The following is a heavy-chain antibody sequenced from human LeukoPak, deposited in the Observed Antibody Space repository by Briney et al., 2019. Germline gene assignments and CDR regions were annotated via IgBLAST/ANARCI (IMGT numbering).Heavy chain of an antibody. V-gene: IGHV3-33*01. CDR3: ARLSGSFLDY. CDR2: IWYDGSKK. Sequence: PGGSLRLSCAASGFTFSRDGMHWVRQAPGKGLEWVAVIWYDGSKKYYADSVKGRFTISRDNSKNTLYLQMNSPRAEDTAVYYCARLSGSFLDYWGQGTLVTVSS. D-gene: IGHD1-26*01. CDR1: GFTFSRDG. J-gene: IGHJ4*02.